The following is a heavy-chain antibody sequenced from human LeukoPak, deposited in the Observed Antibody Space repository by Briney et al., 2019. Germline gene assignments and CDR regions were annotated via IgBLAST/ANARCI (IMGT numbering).Heavy chain of an antibody. Sequence: PGGPLRLSCAASGFTFDDYAMHWVRQAPGKGLEWVSGISWNSGSIGYADSVKGRFTISRDNAKNSLYLQMNSLRAEDTVLYYCAKADGTVTHFDYWGQGTLVTVSS. V-gene: IGHV3-9*01. D-gene: IGHD4-17*01. CDR3: AKADGTVTHFDY. J-gene: IGHJ4*02. CDR1: GFTFDDYA. CDR2: ISWNSGSI.